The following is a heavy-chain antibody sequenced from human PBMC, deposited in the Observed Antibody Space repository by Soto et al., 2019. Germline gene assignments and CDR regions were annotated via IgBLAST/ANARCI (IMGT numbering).Heavy chain of an antibody. CDR3: AKHGGYSFGPGDYYGMDI. CDR2: IIGSGDTT. D-gene: IGHD5-18*01. CDR1: GFTFSNFA. V-gene: IGHV3-23*01. Sequence: GGSLRLSCAASGFTFSNFAMNWVRQAPGKGLEWVSGIIGSGDTTYYADSVKGRFTISRDKSKTTLYLQMNSLRAEDTAIYYCAKHGGYSFGPGDYYGMDIWGQGTTVTVSS. J-gene: IGHJ6*02.